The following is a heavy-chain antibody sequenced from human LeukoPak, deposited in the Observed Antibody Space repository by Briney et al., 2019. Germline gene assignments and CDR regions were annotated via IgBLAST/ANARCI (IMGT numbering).Heavy chain of an antibody. D-gene: IGHD2-15*01. Sequence: GRSLRLSCAASGFTFSSYGMHWVRQAPGKGLEWVAVISYDGSNKYYADSVKGRFTISRDNSKNTLYLQMNSLRAEDTAVYYCAKVYCSGGSCYPPRWFDPWGQGTLVTVSS. V-gene: IGHV3-30*18. J-gene: IGHJ5*02. CDR2: ISYDGSNK. CDR1: GFTFSSYG. CDR3: AKVYCSGGSCYPPRWFDP.